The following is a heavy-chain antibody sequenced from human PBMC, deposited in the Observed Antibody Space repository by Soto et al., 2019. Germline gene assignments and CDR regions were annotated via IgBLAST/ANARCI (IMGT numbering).Heavy chain of an antibody. CDR1: GDRVSSNSAA. Sequence: LQTLSLTCAISGDRVSSNSAAWNWIRESPSRGLEWLGRTYYRSKWYNDYAVSVKSRITINPDTSKNQFSLQLTSVTPEDTAVYYCARGVVVPAAPAWFDPWGQGTLVTVSS. D-gene: IGHD2-2*01. J-gene: IGHJ5*02. CDR3: ARGVVVPAAPAWFDP. V-gene: IGHV6-1*01. CDR2: TYYRSKWYN.